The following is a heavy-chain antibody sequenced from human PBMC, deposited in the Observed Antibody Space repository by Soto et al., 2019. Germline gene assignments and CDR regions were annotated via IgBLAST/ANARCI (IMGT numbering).Heavy chain of an antibody. V-gene: IGHV1-69*13. Sequence: SVKVSCKASGGTFSSYAISWVRQAPGQGLEWMGGIIPIFGTANYAQKFQGRVTITADESTSTAYMELSSLRSEDTAVYYCARDTRNYYDSSGYYSGFDPWGQGTLVTVSS. CDR1: GGTFSSYA. CDR3: ARDTRNYYDSSGYYSGFDP. D-gene: IGHD3-22*01. J-gene: IGHJ5*02. CDR2: IIPIFGTA.